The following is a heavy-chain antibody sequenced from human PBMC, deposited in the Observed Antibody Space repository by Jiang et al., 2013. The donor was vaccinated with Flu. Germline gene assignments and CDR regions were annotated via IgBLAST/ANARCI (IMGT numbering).Heavy chain of an antibody. CDR3: ARALEDYGGRVYYSDY. V-gene: IGHV1-3*01. CDR2: STLATMT. CDR1: DTPSQTM. J-gene: IGHJ4*02. Sequence: GAEVKKPGASVKVSCQGFSDTPSQTMLYSGFVRPPEKGLSGWDGSTLATMTQYLHRSSRGRVTITTDTSASTASMELGSLRSEDTAIYFCARALEDYGGRVYYSDYWGQGTLVTVSS. D-gene: IGHD4-23*01.